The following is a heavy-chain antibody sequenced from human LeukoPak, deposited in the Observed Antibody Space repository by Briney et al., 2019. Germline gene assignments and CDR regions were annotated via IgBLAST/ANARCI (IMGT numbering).Heavy chain of an antibody. CDR1: GFTVSSNY. D-gene: IGHD3-9*01. CDR2: IYSGGST. J-gene: IGHJ6*03. V-gene: IGHV3-66*02. Sequence: QPGRSLRLSCAASGFTVSSNYMSWVRQAPGKGLEWVSVIYSGGSTYYADSVKGRFTISRDNSKNTLYLQMNSLRAEDTTVYYCASPLYYDILTARSPYYMDVWGKGTTVTVSS. CDR3: ASPLYYDILTARSPYYMDV.